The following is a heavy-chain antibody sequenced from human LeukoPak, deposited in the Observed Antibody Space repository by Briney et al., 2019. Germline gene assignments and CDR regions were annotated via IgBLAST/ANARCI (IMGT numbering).Heavy chain of an antibody. CDR2: INHSGST. J-gene: IGHJ6*02. CDR3: ARGPLGDFWSGSTNYYYGMDV. Sequence: SETLSLTCAVYGGSFSGYYWSWLRQPPGKGLEWIGEINHSGSTNYNPSLKSRVTISVDTSKNQFSLKLSSVTAADTAVYYCARGPLGDFWSGSTNYYYGMDVWGQGTTVTVSS. D-gene: IGHD3-3*01. CDR1: GGSFSGYY. V-gene: IGHV4-34*01.